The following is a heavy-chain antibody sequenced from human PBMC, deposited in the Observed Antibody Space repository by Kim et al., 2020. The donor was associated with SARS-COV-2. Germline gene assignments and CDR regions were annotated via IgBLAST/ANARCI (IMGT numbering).Heavy chain of an antibody. CDR3: ARDHSSSALYYYGMDV. J-gene: IGHJ6*02. V-gene: IGHV4-59*01. Sequence: SLKSRVTISVDTSKNQFSLKLSSVTAADTAVYYCARDHSSSALYYYGMDVWGQGTTVTVSS. D-gene: IGHD6-13*01.